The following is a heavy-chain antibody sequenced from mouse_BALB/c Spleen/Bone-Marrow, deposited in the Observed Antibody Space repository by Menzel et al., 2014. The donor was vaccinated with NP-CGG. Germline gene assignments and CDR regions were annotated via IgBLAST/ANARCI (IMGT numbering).Heavy chain of an antibody. Sequence: EVQLQESGPELVKPGASVKISCKPSGYTFTDYTLHWVKQSHGKSLEWIGGVNPNIGGTTYNQKFKGKASLTVNKSSTTAYMELRSLTSEDSAVYYCARGRWYYWGQGTTLTVSS. D-gene: IGHD2-3*01. CDR3: ARGRWYY. CDR2: VNPNIGGT. J-gene: IGHJ2*01. CDR1: GYTFTDYT. V-gene: IGHV1-22*01.